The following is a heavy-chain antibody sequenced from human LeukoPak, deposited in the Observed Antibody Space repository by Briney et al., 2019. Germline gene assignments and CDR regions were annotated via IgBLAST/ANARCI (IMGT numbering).Heavy chain of an antibody. J-gene: IGHJ3*02. Sequence: ASVKVSCKASGYTLLCYYLHWVRQAPGQGLEWMGWINPNRGDTGYVQRFQGRVTMTRDTSISTAYMELSRLRSDDTAVYYCARVTGGSCYRYYYDSSGYCAFDIWGQGTMVTVSP. D-gene: IGHD3-22*01. CDR1: GYTLLCYY. CDR3: ARVTGGSCYRYYYDSSGYCAFDI. CDR2: INPNRGDT. V-gene: IGHV1-2*02.